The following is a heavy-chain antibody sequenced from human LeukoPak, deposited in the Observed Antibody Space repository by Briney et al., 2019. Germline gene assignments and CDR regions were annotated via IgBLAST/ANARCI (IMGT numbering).Heavy chain of an antibody. J-gene: IGHJ1*01. V-gene: IGHV3-23*01. D-gene: IGHD5-24*01. CDR2: ISGSGGST. CDR3: ACGDGYNFSQH. CDR1: GFTFSSYA. Sequence: SGGSLRLSCAASGFTFSSYAMSWVRQAPGKGLEWVSAISGSGGSTYYADSVKGRFTISRDNSKNTLYLQVNNLRVEDTAIYYCACGDGYNFSQHWGQGTLVAVSS.